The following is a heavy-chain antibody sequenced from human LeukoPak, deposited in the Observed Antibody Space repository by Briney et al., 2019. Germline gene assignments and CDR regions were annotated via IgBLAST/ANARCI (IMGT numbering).Heavy chain of an antibody. J-gene: IGHJ4*02. Sequence: GGSLRLSCAASGFTVSSTYMTWVRQAPGKGLEWVSIIYSGGSTYYADSVKGRFTISRDNSKNTLYLQMNSLRAEDTAVYYCATSGGNSPASDYWGQGTLVTVSS. CDR2: IYSGGST. CDR3: ATSGGNSPASDY. V-gene: IGHV3-66*01. D-gene: IGHD4-23*01. CDR1: GFTVSSTY.